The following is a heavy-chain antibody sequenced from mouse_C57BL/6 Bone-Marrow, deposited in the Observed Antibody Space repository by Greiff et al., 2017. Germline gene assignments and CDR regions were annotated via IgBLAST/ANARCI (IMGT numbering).Heavy chain of an antibody. Sequence: DVKLQESGPELVKPGASVKMSCKASGYTFTDYNMHWVKQSHGKSLEWIGYINPNNGGTSYNQKFKGKATLTVNKSSSTAYMDLRSLTSEYSAVYYCANDLLWLRRYYYAMDYWGQGTSVTVSS. V-gene: IGHV1-22*01. D-gene: IGHD2-2*01. CDR3: ANDLLWLRRYYYAMDY. J-gene: IGHJ4*01. CDR2: INPNNGGT. CDR1: GYTFTDYN.